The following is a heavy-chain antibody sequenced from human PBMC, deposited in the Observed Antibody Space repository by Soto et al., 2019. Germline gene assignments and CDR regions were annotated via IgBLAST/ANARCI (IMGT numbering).Heavy chain of an antibody. D-gene: IGHD3-10*01. J-gene: IGHJ4*02. CDR1: GFTLSSYG. V-gene: IGHV3-33*01. Sequence: QVQLVESGGGVVQPGRSLRLSCAASGFTLSSYGMHWVRQAPGKGLEWVAVIWYDGSNKYYADSVKGRFTISRDNSKNTLYLQMNSLRAEDTAVYYCASGPYGSGGDYWGQGTLVTVSS. CDR3: ASGPYGSGGDY. CDR2: IWYDGSNK.